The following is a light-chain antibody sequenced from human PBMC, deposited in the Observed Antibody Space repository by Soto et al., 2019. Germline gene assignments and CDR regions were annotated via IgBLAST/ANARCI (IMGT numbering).Light chain of an antibody. CDR2: DVS. CDR1: SRYVGGYNY. J-gene: IGLJ1*01. CDR3: SSYTSSSTFYV. Sequence: QSVLTQPASVSGSPGQSITISCTGTSRYVGGYNYVSWYQQHPGKAPKLMIYDVSNRPSGVSNRFSGSKSGNTASLTISGLQAEDEADYYCSSYTSSSTFYVFGTGTKVTVL. V-gene: IGLV2-14*01.